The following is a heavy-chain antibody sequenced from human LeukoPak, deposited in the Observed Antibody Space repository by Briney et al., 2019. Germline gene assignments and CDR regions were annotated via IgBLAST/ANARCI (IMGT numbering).Heavy chain of an antibody. CDR2: IHYPEST. D-gene: IGHD2-21*01. V-gene: IGHV4-38-2*01. CDR3: ARGRGRQVGIRWHPDTHHDY. J-gene: IGHJ4*02. Sequence: SETLSLTCAVSGFSISSGYFWGWIRRPPGKGLEWIGTIHYPESTYYNPSLNSRLTISIDTSKNHFSLKLSSVTAADTALYYCARGRGRQVGIRWHPDTHHDYWGQGILVTVPS. CDR1: GFSISSGYF.